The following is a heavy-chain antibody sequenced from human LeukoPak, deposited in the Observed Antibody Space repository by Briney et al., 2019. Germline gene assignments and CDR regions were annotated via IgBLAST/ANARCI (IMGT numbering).Heavy chain of an antibody. Sequence: PGGFLRLSCAASGFTFSSYGMDWVRQAPGKGLEWVSYIRYDGSKEYYADSVKGRFTISRDNSKSTLYVQMNSLRAEDTAVYYCARCVNGVCRAFDYWGQGTLVTVSS. CDR3: ARCVNGVCRAFDY. D-gene: IGHD2-8*01. V-gene: IGHV3-30*02. J-gene: IGHJ4*02. CDR2: IRYDGSKE. CDR1: GFTFSSYG.